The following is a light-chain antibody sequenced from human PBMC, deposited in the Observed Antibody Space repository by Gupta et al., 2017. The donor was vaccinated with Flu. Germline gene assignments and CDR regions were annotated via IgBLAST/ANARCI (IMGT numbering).Light chain of an antibody. J-gene: IGKJ1*01. V-gene: IGKV1-5*03. CDR2: RAS. Sequence: IQMTQSPSPLSASIGDKVTITCRASENSENWLAWYQIKPGKAPKLLIYRASHLENGVPSRFSGSGSGTEFTLTISNLQPDDSSSYYCQQYKSFRTFGHGTKLEI. CDR1: ENSENW. CDR3: QQYKSFRT.